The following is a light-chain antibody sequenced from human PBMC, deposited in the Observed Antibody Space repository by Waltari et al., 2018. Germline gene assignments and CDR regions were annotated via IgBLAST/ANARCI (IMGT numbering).Light chain of an antibody. V-gene: IGKV1-39*01. CDR3: QQSSSVPYT. J-gene: IGKJ2*01. CDR1: QSISSY. Sequence: DIQMTQSPSSLSASVGDRVTITCRASQSISSYLNWYQQKPGKGPKLLIHAASSLQSGVPSRFSGSGYGTDFTLTISSLQPEDFATYYCQQSSSVPYTFGRGTKLEIE. CDR2: AAS.